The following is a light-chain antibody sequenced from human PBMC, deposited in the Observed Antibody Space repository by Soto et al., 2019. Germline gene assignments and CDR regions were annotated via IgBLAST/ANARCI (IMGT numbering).Light chain of an antibody. CDR3: QQYNSYSPRT. J-gene: IGKJ1*01. V-gene: IGKV1-5*01. Sequence: DIQMTQSPSTLSGSVGDRVTITCRASQTISSWLAWYQQKPGKAPKLLIYDASSLESEVPSRFSGSGSGTEFTLTISSLQPDDFATYYCQQYNSYSPRTFGQGTKVDIK. CDR2: DAS. CDR1: QTISSW.